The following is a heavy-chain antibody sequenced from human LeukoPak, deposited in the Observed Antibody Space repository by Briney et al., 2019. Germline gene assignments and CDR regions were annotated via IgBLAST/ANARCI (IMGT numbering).Heavy chain of an antibody. J-gene: IGHJ4*02. CDR1: GFTFSSYS. CDR2: ISSSSSYI. Sequence: GGSLRLSCAVSGFTFSSYSMNWVRQAPGKGLEWVSSISSSSSYIYYADSVKGRFTIPRDNAKNSLYLQMNSLRAEDTAVYYCASHGKYYYDSSGQVDYWGQGTLVTVSS. V-gene: IGHV3-21*01. CDR3: ASHGKYYYDSSGQVDY. D-gene: IGHD3-22*01.